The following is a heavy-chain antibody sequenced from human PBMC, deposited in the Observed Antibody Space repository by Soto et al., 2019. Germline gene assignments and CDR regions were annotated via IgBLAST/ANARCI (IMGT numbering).Heavy chain of an antibody. J-gene: IGHJ5*02. CDR1: GGSFSGYY. V-gene: IGHV4-34*01. CDR2: INHSGST. Sequence: QVQLQQWGAGLLKPSETLSLTCAVYGGSFSGYYWSWIRQPPGKGLEWIGEINHSGSTNYNPSLKSRVTISVDTSKNQFSLKLSSVTAADTAVYYCATEAAAGTGWLDPWGQGTLVTVSS. D-gene: IGHD6-13*01. CDR3: ATEAAAGTGWLDP.